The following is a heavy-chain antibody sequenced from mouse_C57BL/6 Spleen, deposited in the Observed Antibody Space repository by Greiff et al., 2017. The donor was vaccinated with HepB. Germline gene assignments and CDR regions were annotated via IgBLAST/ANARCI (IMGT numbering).Heavy chain of an antibody. Sequence: EVQLQESGGGLVKPGGSLKLSCAASGFTFSDYGMHWVRQAPEKGLEWVAYISSGSSTIYYADTVKGRFTISRDNAKNTLFLQMTSLRSEDTAMYYCAREGSSYSWFAYWGQGTLVTVSA. CDR2: ISSGSSTI. CDR1: GFTFSDYG. D-gene: IGHD1-1*01. V-gene: IGHV5-17*01. CDR3: AREGSSYSWFAY. J-gene: IGHJ3*01.